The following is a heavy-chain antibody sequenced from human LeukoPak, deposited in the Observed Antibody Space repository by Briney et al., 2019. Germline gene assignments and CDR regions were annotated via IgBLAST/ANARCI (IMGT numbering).Heavy chain of an antibody. CDR2: VFYDGTMQ. D-gene: IGHD1-26*01. Sequence: GGSLRLSCVASGFTFSNYALHWVRQAPGKGLEWVGVVFYDGTMQYYADSVKGRFIVSRDNFRNTLYLQMNSLKPEDTAVYFCARVGPTSNDYWGQGTLVTVSS. V-gene: IGHV3-30*04. CDR1: GFTFSNYA. J-gene: IGHJ4*02. CDR3: ARVGPTSNDY.